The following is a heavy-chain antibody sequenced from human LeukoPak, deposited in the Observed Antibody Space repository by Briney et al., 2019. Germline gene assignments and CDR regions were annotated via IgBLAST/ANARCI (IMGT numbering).Heavy chain of an antibody. Sequence: ASVKVSCKASGYTFTGYYMHWVRQAPGQGLEWMGWINPNSGGTNYAQKFQGRVTMTRDTSISTAYMELRSLRSDDTAVYYCARDFVAVAGTCDYWGQGTLVTVSS. CDR1: GYTFTGYY. J-gene: IGHJ4*02. CDR2: INPNSGGT. CDR3: ARDFVAVAGTCDY. V-gene: IGHV1-2*02. D-gene: IGHD6-19*01.